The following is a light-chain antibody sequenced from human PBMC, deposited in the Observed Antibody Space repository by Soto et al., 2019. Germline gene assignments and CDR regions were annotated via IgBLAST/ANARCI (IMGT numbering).Light chain of an antibody. Sequence: DIQMTQSPSTLSASVGDRVTITCRASRSINRWLAWYQQKPGKAPKLIISDASNLENGVPSRFSGSGSGTEFTPTLSSLQSDDFATYYCQQYSAYWTFGHGTKVDIK. CDR1: RSINRW. V-gene: IGKV1-5*01. CDR3: QQYSAYWT. J-gene: IGKJ1*01. CDR2: DAS.